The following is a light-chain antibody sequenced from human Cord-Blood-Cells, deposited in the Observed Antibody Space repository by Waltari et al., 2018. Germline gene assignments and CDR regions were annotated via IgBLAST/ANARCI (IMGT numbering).Light chain of an antibody. CDR2: DVS. J-gene: IGLJ2*01. CDR1: SRAVGGYNY. CDR3: CSYAGSYTFDVV. Sequence: QSALTQPRSVSGSPGQSVTISCPGTSRAVGGYNYFSWYQQHPGKAPKLMIYDVSKRPSGVPDRFSGSKSGNTASLTISGLQAEDEADYYCCSYAGSYTFDVVFGGGTKLTVL. V-gene: IGLV2-11*01.